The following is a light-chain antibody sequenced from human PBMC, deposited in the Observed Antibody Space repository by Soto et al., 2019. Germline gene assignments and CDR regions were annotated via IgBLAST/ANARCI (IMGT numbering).Light chain of an antibody. CDR2: ATS. V-gene: IGKV1-39*01. Sequence: DIQLTQSPSSLSASVGDRVTITCRASQSITRDLNWYQQKPGKAPKLLIYATSSLHSGVPSRFSGSGSGTDFTLTISSLQPEDFATYYCQQYKVYPYTFGQGTRLDI. CDR1: QSITRD. CDR3: QQYKVYPYT. J-gene: IGKJ2*01.